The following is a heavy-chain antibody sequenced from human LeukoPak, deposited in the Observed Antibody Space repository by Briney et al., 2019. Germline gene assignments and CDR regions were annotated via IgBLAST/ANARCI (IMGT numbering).Heavy chain of an antibody. Sequence: SETLSLTCTVSGYSISSGYYWGWIRQPPGKGLEWIGYIYYSGSTNYNPSLKSRVIISIDTSKNQFSLKLSSVTAADTAVYYCATRDASGYYFDYWGQGTLVTVSS. J-gene: IGHJ4*02. D-gene: IGHD5-12*01. CDR1: GYSISSGYY. CDR2: IYYSGST. V-gene: IGHV4-38-2*02. CDR3: ATRDASGYYFDY.